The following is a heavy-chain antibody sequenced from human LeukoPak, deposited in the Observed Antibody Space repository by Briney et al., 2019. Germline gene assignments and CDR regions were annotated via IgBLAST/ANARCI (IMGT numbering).Heavy chain of an antibody. D-gene: IGHD3-10*01. CDR2: IILIFGTA. V-gene: IGHV1-69*01. CDR1: GGTFSSYA. CDR3: ASYYGSGSYWDYYGMDV. J-gene: IGHJ6*04. Sequence: GSSVKVSCKASGGTFSSYAISWVRQAPGQGLEWMGGIILIFGTANYAQKFQGRVTITADESTSTAYMELSSLRSEDTAVYYCASYYGSGSYWDYYGMDVWGKGTTVTVSS.